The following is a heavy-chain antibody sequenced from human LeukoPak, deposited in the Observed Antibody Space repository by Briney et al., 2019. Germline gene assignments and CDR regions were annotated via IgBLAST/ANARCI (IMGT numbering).Heavy chain of an antibody. J-gene: IGHJ4*02. CDR3: ARGPNIVGATKDDY. Sequence: KPSETLSLTCAVYGGSFRGYYWSWIRQPPGKGLEWIGEINHSGSTNYNPSLKSRVTISVDTSKNQFSLKLSSVTAADTAVYYCARGPNIVGATKDDYWGQGTLVTVSS. CDR1: GGSFRGYY. CDR2: INHSGST. V-gene: IGHV4-34*01. D-gene: IGHD1-26*01.